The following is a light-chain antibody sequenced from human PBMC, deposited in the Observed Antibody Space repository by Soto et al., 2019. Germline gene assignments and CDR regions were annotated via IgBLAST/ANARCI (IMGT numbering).Light chain of an antibody. J-gene: IGLJ1*01. CDR2: GNN. V-gene: IGLV1-44*01. Sequence: QSVLTQLPSASGTPGQRVTISCSGSSSNIGSNTVSWYQQLPGTAPKLLIFGNNQRPSGVPDRFSGSKSGTSASLAISGLQSEDEADYYCAECDERLHGRYVFGTGNKLTVL. CDR3: AECDERLHGRYV. CDR1: SSNIGSNT.